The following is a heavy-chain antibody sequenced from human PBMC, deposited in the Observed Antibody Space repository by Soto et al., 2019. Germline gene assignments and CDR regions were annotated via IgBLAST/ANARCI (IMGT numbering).Heavy chain of an antibody. Sequence: KVSFKVSGYTFTDHYVHWVQQAPGKGLEWLGLVDPEESETIYAEKFQGRVTITADTSTDTAYMELRSLRSADTGVYYCAYGSGSYLHYFEYWGQGTLVTVSS. V-gene: IGHV1-69-2*01. CDR1: GYTFTDHY. J-gene: IGHJ4*02. CDR2: VDPEESET. D-gene: IGHD3-10*01. CDR3: AYGSGSYLHYFEY.